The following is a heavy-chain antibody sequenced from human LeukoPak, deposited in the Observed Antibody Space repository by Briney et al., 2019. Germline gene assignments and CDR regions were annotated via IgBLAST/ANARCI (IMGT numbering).Heavy chain of an antibody. Sequence: GGSLRLSCAASGFTFSSYAMSWVRQALGKGLEWVSAISGSGGSTYYADSVKGRFTISRDNSKNTLYLQMNSLRAEDTAVYYCAKVTAFTYYYDSSGPADYFDYWGQGTLVTVSS. V-gene: IGHV3-23*01. D-gene: IGHD3-22*01. CDR1: GFTFSSYA. CDR2: ISGSGGST. CDR3: AKVTAFTYYYDSSGPADYFDY. J-gene: IGHJ4*02.